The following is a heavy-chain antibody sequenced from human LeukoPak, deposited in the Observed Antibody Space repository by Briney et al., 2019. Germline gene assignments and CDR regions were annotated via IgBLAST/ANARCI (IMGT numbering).Heavy chain of an antibody. CDR1: GYTFTNYW. J-gene: IGHJ2*01. CDR2: IHPGDSDT. CDR3: ARRGNYGDWYFDL. D-gene: IGHD1-26*01. V-gene: IGHV5-51*01. Sequence: GESLKISCTTSGYTFTNYWVAWVRQMPGKVLEWIGVIHPGDSDTRYSPSFQGQVTISADKSISTAYLQWNSLKASDTAMYYCARRGNYGDWYFDLWGRGTLVTVSS.